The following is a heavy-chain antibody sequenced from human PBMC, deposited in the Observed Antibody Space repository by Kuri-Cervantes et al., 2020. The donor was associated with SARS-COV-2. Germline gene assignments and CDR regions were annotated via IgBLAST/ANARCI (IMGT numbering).Heavy chain of an antibody. J-gene: IGHJ4*02. Sequence: GGSMSLSCAAYGFTFSSYEMNRVRQSPGKGLGWVSYISSSSSTIYYADSGKGRFTISRDNAKHSLYLQMNSLRAEDTAVSYCARVDDSSGGRVDYWGQGTLVTVSS. CDR2: ISSSSSTI. CDR1: GFTFSSYE. V-gene: IGHV3-48*01. CDR3: ARVDDSSGGRVDY. D-gene: IGHD3-22*01.